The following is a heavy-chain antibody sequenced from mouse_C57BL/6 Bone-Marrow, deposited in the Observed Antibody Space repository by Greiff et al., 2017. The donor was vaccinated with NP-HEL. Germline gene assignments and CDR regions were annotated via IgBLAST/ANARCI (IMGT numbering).Heavy chain of an antibody. Sequence: EVKLMESEGGLVQPGSSMKLSCTASGFTFSDYYMAWVRQVPEKGLEWVANINYDGSSTYYLDSLKSRFIISRDNAKNILYLQMSSLKSEDTATYYCARAYDHDGGGNAMDDWGQGTSVTVSS. CDR2: INYDGSST. CDR3: ARAYDHDGGGNAMDD. CDR1: GFTFSDYY. V-gene: IGHV5-16*01. J-gene: IGHJ4*01. D-gene: IGHD2-4*01.